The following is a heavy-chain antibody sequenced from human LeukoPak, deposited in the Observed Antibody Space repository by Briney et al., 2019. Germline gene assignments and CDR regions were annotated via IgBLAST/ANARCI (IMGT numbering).Heavy chain of an antibody. CDR3: AKYYYDSSGYEYYFDY. CDR1: GFTFSSYA. D-gene: IGHD3-22*01. J-gene: IGHJ4*02. Sequence: GGSLRLSCAASGFTFSSYAMSWVRQAPGKGLEWVSAISGSGGSTYYADSVKGRFTISRDNSKNTLYLQMNSLRAEDTAVYYCAKYYYDSSGYEYYFDYWGQGTLVTVSS. CDR2: ISGSGGST. V-gene: IGHV3-23*01.